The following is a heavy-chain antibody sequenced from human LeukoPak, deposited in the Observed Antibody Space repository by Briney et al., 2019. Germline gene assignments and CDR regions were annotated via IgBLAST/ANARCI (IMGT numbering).Heavy chain of an antibody. CDR3: ARRVAATY. Sequence: GESLKISCKGSGYTFTNFWIGWVRQMPGKGLEWMGIIHPDASNTRYSPSFQGQVTISADKSINTAYLQWSNLKASDTAMYYCARRVAATYWGQGTLVTVSS. D-gene: IGHD2-15*01. J-gene: IGHJ4*02. V-gene: IGHV5-51*01. CDR1: GYTFTNFW. CDR2: IHPDASNT.